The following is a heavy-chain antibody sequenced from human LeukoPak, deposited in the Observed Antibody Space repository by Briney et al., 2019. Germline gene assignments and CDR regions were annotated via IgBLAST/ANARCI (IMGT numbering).Heavy chain of an antibody. J-gene: IGHJ4*02. CDR2: IDPSDSYT. CDR3: AKHITVAGADY. Sequence: PGESLKISCKDSGYSLTSHWISWVRQMPGKGLEWMGRIDPSDSYTNYSPSFQGHVTISADKSISTAYLQWSSLKASDTAMYYCAKHITVAGADYWGQGTLVTVSS. D-gene: IGHD6-19*01. CDR1: GYSLTSHW. V-gene: IGHV5-10-1*01.